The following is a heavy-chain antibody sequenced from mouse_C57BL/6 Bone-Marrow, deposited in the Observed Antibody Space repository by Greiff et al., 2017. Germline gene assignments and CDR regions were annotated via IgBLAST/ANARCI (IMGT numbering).Heavy chain of an antibody. CDR3: ARRVGPEGYWYFDV. V-gene: IGHV1-52*01. Sequence: QVQLQQPGAELVRPGSSVKLSCKASGYTFTSYWMHWVKQRPIQGLEWIGNIDPSDSETHYNQKFKDKATLTVDKSSSPAYMQLSSLTSEDSAVYYCARRVGPEGYWYFDVWGTGTTVTVSS. D-gene: IGHD3-1*01. CDR1: GYTFTSYW. J-gene: IGHJ1*03. CDR2: IDPSDSET.